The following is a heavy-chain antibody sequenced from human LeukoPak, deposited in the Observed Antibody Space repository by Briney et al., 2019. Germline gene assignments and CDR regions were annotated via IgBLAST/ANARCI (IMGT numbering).Heavy chain of an antibody. CDR3: ARDREGVYDWLPPGSWFDP. CDR1: GYTFTSYY. D-gene: IGHD3-9*01. CDR2: INPSGGST. V-gene: IGHV1-46*01. Sequence: ASVKVSCKASGYTFTSYYMHWVRQAPGQGLEWKGRINPSGGSTSYAQKFQGRVTMTRDTSTSTVYMELSSLRSEDTAVYYCARDREGVYDWLPPGSWFDPSGQGTLVTVSS. J-gene: IGHJ5*02.